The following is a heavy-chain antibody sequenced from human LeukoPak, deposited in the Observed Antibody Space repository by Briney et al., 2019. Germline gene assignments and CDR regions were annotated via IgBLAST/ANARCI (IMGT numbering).Heavy chain of an antibody. CDR2: IIPIFGTA. V-gene: IGHV1-69*13. J-gene: IGHJ4*02. CDR1: GGTFGSYA. D-gene: IGHD2-2*01. Sequence: ASVKVSCKASGGTFGSYAISWVRQAPGQGLEWMGGIIPIFGTANYAQKFQGRVTITADESTSTAYMELSSLRSEDTAVYYCARGGVPAAISTFDYWGQGTLVTVSS. CDR3: ARGGVPAAISTFDY.